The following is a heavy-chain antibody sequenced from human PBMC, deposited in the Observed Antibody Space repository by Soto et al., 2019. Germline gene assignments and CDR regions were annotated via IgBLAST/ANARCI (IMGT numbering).Heavy chain of an antibody. CDR3: ARYCNNAYCGHLYYFDY. CDR1: GGSVSNGMYY. J-gene: IGHJ4*02. Sequence: PSETLSLTCTVSGGSVSNGMYYWSWIRQPPGKGLEWIGNVYFTGTTIYNPSLKSRVTMSVATYKDQFFLKLSSVTAAVTAVYYCARYCNNAYCGHLYYFDYWGLGTLVTVSS. D-gene: IGHD1-20*01. V-gene: IGHV4-61*01. CDR2: VYFTGTT.